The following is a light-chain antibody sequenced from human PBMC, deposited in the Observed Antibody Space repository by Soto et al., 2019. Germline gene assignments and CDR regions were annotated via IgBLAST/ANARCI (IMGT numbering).Light chain of an antibody. J-gene: IGLJ2*01. CDR1: SSNIGSNY. CDR2: RNN. V-gene: IGLV1-47*01. CDR3: AAWDASLRALV. Sequence: QSVLTQPPSTSGTPGQRVTISCSGSSSNIGSNYVYWYQQLPGTAPKLLIYRNNQRPSGVPDRFSGSKSGSSASLALSGLRYEDEADYFCAAWDASLRALVFGGGTKLTVL.